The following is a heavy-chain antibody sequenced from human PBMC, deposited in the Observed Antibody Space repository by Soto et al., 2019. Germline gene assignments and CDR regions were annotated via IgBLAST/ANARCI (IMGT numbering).Heavy chain of an antibody. Sequence: GGSLRLSCAASGFTVSSNYMSWVRQAPGKGLEWVSVIYSGGSTYYADSVKGRFTISRDNSKNTLYLQMNSLRAEDTAVYYCARSSGYSSSWYPDACDIWGQGTMVSVSS. V-gene: IGHV3-53*01. J-gene: IGHJ3*02. CDR3: ARSSGYSSSWYPDACDI. CDR2: IYSGGST. D-gene: IGHD6-13*01. CDR1: GFTVSSNY.